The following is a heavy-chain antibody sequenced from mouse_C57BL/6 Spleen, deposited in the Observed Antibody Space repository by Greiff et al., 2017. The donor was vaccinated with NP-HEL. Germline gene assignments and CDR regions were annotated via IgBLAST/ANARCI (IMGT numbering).Heavy chain of an antibody. V-gene: IGHV1-69*01. CDR1: GYTFTSYW. CDR2: IDPSDSYT. J-gene: IGHJ4*01. CDR3: ARVGDGSPNCYAMDY. Sequence: QVQLQQPGAELVMPGASVKLSCKASGYTFTSYWMHWVKQRPGQGLEWIGEIDPSDSYTNYNQKFKGKSTLTVDKSSSTAYMQLSSLTSEDSAVYYCARVGDGSPNCYAMDYWGQGTSVTVSS. D-gene: IGHD2-3*01.